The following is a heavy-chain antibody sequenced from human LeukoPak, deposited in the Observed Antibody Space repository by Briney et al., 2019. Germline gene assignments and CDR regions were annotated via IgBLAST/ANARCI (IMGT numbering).Heavy chain of an antibody. D-gene: IGHD5-12*01. CDR1: GGSISSYY. CDR2: IYYSGST. Sequence: SETLSLTCTVSGGSISSYYWSWIRQPPGKGLEWIGYIYYSGSTNYNPSLKSRVTISVDTSKNQFSLKLSSVTAADTAVYYCARSYSGYDIGDYWGQGTLVTVSS. V-gene: IGHV4-59*08. J-gene: IGHJ4*02. CDR3: ARSYSGYDIGDY.